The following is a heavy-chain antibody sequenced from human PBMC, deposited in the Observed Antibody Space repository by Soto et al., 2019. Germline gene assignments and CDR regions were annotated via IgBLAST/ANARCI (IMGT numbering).Heavy chain of an antibody. CDR1: GFTFSSYA. CDR3: AKNQERELPRVIDF. Sequence: GGSLRLSCAASGFTFSSYAMSWVRQAPGKGLEWVSAISGSGGSTYYADSVRGRFTISRDRSKNTLYLQMSSLRAEDTALYYCAKNQERELPRVIDFWGQGTLVTVSS. V-gene: IGHV3-23*01. CDR2: ISGSGGST. J-gene: IGHJ4*02. D-gene: IGHD1-7*01.